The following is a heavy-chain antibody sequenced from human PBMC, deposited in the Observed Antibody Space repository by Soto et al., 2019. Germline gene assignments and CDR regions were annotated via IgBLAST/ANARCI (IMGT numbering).Heavy chain of an antibody. J-gene: IGHJ4*02. Sequence: SETLSLTCTVSGGSISNGNYYWSWIRQHPEKGLEWIGYIDYRGTTHYNPSLESRVTISVDTSNNQFSLNLSSVTAADTAVYYCARSLGWLQFTYYFDYWGQGTLVTVSS. CDR3: ARSLGWLQFTYYFDY. CDR1: GGSISNGNYY. CDR2: IDYRGTT. V-gene: IGHV4-31*03. D-gene: IGHD5-12*01.